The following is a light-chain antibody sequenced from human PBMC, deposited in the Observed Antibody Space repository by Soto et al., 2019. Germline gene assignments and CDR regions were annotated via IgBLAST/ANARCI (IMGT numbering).Light chain of an antibody. J-gene: IGKJ5*01. CDR3: QQRNSWPPTFT. Sequence: EIVLTQSPATLSLSPGERATLSCRASQSVGSFLAWYQQKPGQAPRLLIYDTSIRATGIPARFSGSGSGTDFTLTISSLEPEEFAVYYCQQRNSWPPTFTFGQGTRLEIK. CDR2: DTS. V-gene: IGKV3-11*01. CDR1: QSVGSF.